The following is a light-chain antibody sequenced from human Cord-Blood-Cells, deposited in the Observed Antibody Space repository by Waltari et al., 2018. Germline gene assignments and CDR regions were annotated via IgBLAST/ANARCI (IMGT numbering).Light chain of an antibody. CDR3: QAWDSSTYV. CDR1: QSVATY. J-gene: IGLJ1*01. CDR2: QDS. Sequence: SYELTQPPSVSVSPAHTAGITRSRDQSVATYACWYQQKPGGSPVLVNYQDSKRPSGIPERFSGSNSGNTATLTISGTQAMDEADYYCQAWDSSTYVFGTGTKVTVL. V-gene: IGLV3-1*01.